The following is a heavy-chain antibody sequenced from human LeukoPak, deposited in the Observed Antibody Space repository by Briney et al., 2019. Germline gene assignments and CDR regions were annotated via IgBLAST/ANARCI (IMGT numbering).Heavy chain of an antibody. J-gene: IGHJ4*02. D-gene: IGHD3-10*01. CDR3: AKDAGYGSGSEYYFDY. CDR1: GFTFDDYT. CDR2: ISWDGGST. V-gene: IGHV3-43*01. Sequence: HPGGSLRLSWAASGFTFDDYTMHWARQAPGEGLECVSLISWDGGSTYYADSVKGRFTISRDNSKNSLYLQMNSLRTEDTALYYCAKDAGYGSGSEYYFDYWGQGTLVTVSS.